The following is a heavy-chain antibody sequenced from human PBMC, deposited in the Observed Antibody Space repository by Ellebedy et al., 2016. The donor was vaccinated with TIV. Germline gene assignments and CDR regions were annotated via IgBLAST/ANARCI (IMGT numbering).Heavy chain of an antibody. Sequence: LRLSCAVSGGSISSGGYSWSWIRQPPGKGLEWIGYIYQRGSTYYNPSLKSRVTISIDRSKNQFSLNLSSVTAADTAVYYCARAIRNTAMSHYYFDYWGQGTLVTVSS. D-gene: IGHD5-18*01. J-gene: IGHJ4*02. CDR2: IYQRGST. CDR3: ARAIRNTAMSHYYFDY. CDR1: GGSISSGGYS. V-gene: IGHV4-30-2*01.